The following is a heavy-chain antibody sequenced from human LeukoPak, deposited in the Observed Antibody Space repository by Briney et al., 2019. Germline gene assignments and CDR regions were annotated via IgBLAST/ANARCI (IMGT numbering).Heavy chain of an antibody. Sequence: SETLSLTCTVSGGSVSTSTYYWGWIRQPPGKGPEWIATIYYSGSTNYNPSLKSRVTISIDTSKNQFSLKLSSVTAADTAVYYCARDMTAGGWFDPWGQGTLVTVSS. CDR1: GGSVSTSTYY. D-gene: IGHD2-21*02. V-gene: IGHV4-39*07. CDR2: IYYSGST. CDR3: ARDMTAGGWFDP. J-gene: IGHJ5*02.